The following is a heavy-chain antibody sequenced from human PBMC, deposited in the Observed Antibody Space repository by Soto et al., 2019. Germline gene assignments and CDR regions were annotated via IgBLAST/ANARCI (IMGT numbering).Heavy chain of an antibody. J-gene: IGHJ3*02. CDR3: ARDMGDYDFWSGYSSASDI. CDR2: IKQDGSEK. Sequence: EVLLVESGGGLVQPGGSLRLSCAASGFTFSRYWMSWVRQAPGKGLEWVANIKQDGSEKYYVDSVKGRFTISRDNAKNSLYLQMNSLRAEDTAVYYCARDMGDYDFWSGYSSASDIWGQGTMVTVSS. D-gene: IGHD3-3*01. V-gene: IGHV3-7*05. CDR1: GFTFSRYW.